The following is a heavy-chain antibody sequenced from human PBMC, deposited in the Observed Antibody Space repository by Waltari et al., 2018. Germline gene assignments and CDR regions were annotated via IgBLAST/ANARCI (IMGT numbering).Heavy chain of an antibody. CDR2: ICYSGST. V-gene: IGHV4-39*07. CDR1: GGPISSSSYH. Sequence: QLQLQESGPGLVKPPETLSLTCTVPGGPISSSSYHWGRIRQPQRTGLEWTGKICYSGSTYYNPSHKSRVTISVDTSKNQFSLKLSSVTAADTAVYYCARDPYYYGSGSYYYFDYWGQGTLVTVSS. J-gene: IGHJ4*02. CDR3: ARDPYYYGSGSYYYFDY. D-gene: IGHD3-10*01.